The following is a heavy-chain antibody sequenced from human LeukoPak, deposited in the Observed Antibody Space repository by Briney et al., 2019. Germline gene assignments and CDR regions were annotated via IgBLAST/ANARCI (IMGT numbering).Heavy chain of an antibody. CDR1: GFTLSSYW. V-gene: IGHV3-48*04. Sequence: GGSLRLSCAASGFTLSSYWMSWVRQAPGKGLEWVSYISSSGSTIYYADSVKGRFTISRDNAKNSLYLQMNSLRAEDTAVYYCARATTGTTGDFDYWGQGTLVTVSS. CDR2: ISSSGSTI. D-gene: IGHD1-1*01. CDR3: ARATTGTTGDFDY. J-gene: IGHJ4*02.